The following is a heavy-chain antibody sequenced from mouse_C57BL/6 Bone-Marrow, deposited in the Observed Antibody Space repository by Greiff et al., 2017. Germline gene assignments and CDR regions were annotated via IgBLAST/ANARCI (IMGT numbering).Heavy chain of an antibody. V-gene: IGHV1-82*01. CDR2: IYPGDGDT. CDR1: GYAFSSSW. D-gene: IGHD2-10*02. CDR3: ASKGYGL. J-gene: IGHJ2*01. Sequence: VKLMESGPELVKPGASVKISCKASGYAFSSSWMNWVKQRPGKGLEWIGRIYPGDGDTNYNGKFKGKATLTADKSSSTAYMQLSSLTSEDSAVYFCASKGYGLWGQGTTLTVSS.